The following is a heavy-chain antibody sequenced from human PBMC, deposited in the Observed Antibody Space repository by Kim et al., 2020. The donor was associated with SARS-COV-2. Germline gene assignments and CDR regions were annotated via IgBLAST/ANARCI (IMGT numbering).Heavy chain of an antibody. Sequence: GGSLRLSCVASGFSFSGYAMTWVRQAPGEGLKWVSALDISGSDTFYADSVRGRFTISRDNSKNTLYLQMNRLRAEDTAVYYCATGGSWDLGDFWGQGTTVTVSS. CDR1: GFSFSGYA. J-gene: IGHJ6*02. D-gene: IGHD1-26*01. CDR2: LDISGSDT. V-gene: IGHV3-23*05. CDR3: ATGGSWDLGDF.